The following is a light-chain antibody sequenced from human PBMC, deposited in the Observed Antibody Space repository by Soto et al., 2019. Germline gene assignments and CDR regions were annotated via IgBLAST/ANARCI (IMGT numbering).Light chain of an antibody. CDR1: SSDVGSYNL. J-gene: IGLJ1*01. V-gene: IGLV2-23*02. CDR2: EFS. Sequence: QSVLTPPASVSGSPGQSITISCTGTSSDVGSYNLVSWYQQHPGKAPKLMFYEFSKRPSWFSNRFSGSKSGNTASLTISGLQAEDEADYYCCSYAGSSYVFGTGTKVTVL. CDR3: CSYAGSSYV.